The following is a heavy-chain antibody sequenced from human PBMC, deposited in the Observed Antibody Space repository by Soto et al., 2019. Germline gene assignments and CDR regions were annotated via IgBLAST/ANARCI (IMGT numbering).Heavy chain of an antibody. CDR1: GGSIISNY. Sequence: WGPLALTCTVSGGSIISNYWTWIRQPPGKGLEWIGYVYNSGSTNYNPSLKSRVTISEDTSKSQFSLKVNSMTAADTAVYYCARYRREAVAGYTLDNWGQGILVTV. J-gene: IGHJ4*02. CDR3: ARYRREAVAGYTLDN. CDR2: VYNSGST. V-gene: IGHV4-59*01. D-gene: IGHD6-13*01.